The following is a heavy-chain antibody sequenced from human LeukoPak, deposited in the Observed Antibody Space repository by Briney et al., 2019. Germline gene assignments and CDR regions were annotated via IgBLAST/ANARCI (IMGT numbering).Heavy chain of an antibody. CDR3: ARSYYDFRSGPWGV. V-gene: IGHV4-59*01. CDR1: AGFISSYY. J-gene: IGHJ6*04. Sequence: SETLSLTSTVPAGFISSYYWSWLRQPPGKGPEWIGYIYYSGSTNYNPSLKSRVTISVDTSKNQFSLKLSSVTAADTAVYYCARSYYDFRSGPWGVWGKGTTVTVSS. D-gene: IGHD3-3*01. CDR2: IYYSGST.